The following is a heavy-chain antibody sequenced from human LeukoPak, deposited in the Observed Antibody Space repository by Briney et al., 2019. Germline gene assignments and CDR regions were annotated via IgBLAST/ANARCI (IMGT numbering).Heavy chain of an antibody. CDR2: IYSSGST. CDR3: ARGDAGYCSSTSCYGLRWFDP. CDR1: GGSISSSSYY. D-gene: IGHD2-2*01. V-gene: IGHV4-39*01. Sequence: SETLSLTCTVSGGSISSSSYYWGWIRQPPGRGLEWIGSIYSSGSTYHNPSLMSRVTISVDTSKNQFSLKLSSVTAADTAVYYCARGDAGYCSSTSCYGLRWFDPWGQGTLVTVSS. J-gene: IGHJ5*02.